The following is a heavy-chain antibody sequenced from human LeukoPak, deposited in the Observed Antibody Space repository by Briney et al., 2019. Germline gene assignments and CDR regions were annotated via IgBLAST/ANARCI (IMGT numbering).Heavy chain of an antibody. CDR2: ISGSGGST. J-gene: IGHJ4*02. Sequence: QPGGSLRLSCAASGFTFSSYAISWVRQAPGKGLEWVSAISGSGGSTYYADSVKGRFTISRDNSKNTLYLQMNSLRAEDTAVYYCATIWAYSGYDFSDYWGQGTLVTVSS. CDR1: GFTFSSYA. V-gene: IGHV3-23*01. CDR3: ATIWAYSGYDFSDY. D-gene: IGHD5-12*01.